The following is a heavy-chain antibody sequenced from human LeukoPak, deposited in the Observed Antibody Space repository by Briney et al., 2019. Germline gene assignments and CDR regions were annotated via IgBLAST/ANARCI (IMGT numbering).Heavy chain of an antibody. Sequence: SETLSLTCAVYGGSFSGYYWSWIRQPPGKGLEWIGEINHSGSTNYNPSLKSRVTISVDTSKNQFSLKLSSVTAADTAVYYCAIDSSGWCREYNWFDPWGQGTLVTVSS. CDR2: INHSGST. D-gene: IGHD6-13*01. CDR3: AIDSSGWCREYNWFDP. V-gene: IGHV4-34*01. J-gene: IGHJ5*02. CDR1: GGSFSGYY.